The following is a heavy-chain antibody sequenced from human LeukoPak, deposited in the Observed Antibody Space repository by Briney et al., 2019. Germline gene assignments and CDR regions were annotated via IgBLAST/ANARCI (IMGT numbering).Heavy chain of an antibody. D-gene: IGHD3-9*01. J-gene: IGHJ5*01. V-gene: IGHV4-34*01. CDR2: INHSGSS. Sequence: PSETPSLTCAVYGGSFSGYYWSWIRQPPGKGLEWVGEINHSGSSNYNPSLKSRVTISVDTSKNQFSLKLSSVTAADMAVYYCARAPSRYDVLTGYYGGWFDSWGQGTLVTVSS. CDR3: ARAPSRYDVLTGYYGGWFDS. CDR1: GGSFSGYY.